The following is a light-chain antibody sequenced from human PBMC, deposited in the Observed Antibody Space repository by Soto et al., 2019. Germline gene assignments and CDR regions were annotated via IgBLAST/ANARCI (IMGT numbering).Light chain of an antibody. J-gene: IGKJ1*01. CDR3: QQYTSYPWT. CDR1: QSISSW. Sequence: DIQMTQSPSTLSASVGDRVTITCRASQSISSWLAWYQQRPGKAPKLLIYEASIFESGVPSRFSGSGSGTQFTLTISSLQPDDFATYYCQQYTSYPWTFSQGPRW. CDR2: EAS. V-gene: IGKV1-5*03.